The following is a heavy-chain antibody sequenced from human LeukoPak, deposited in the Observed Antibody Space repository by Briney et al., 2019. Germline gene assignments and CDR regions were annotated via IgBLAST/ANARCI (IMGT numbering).Heavy chain of an antibody. CDR1: GDSISSTSYY. D-gene: IGHD3-10*01. CDR2: IFYSGSA. CDR3: ARDQLWGPMVDAFDI. V-gene: IGHV4-39*07. J-gene: IGHJ3*02. Sequence: PSETLSLTCIVSGDSISSTSYYWAWIRQPPGKGLEWIGMIFYSGSAYYTPSLRGRVTLSVDTSRNQFSLKLSSVTAADTAVYYCARDQLWGPMVDAFDIWGQGTMVTVSS.